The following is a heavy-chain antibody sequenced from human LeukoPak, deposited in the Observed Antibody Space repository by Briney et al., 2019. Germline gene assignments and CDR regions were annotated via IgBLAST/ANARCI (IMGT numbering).Heavy chain of an antibody. CDR3: ARVESHYDSSGYYLVPEY. CDR1: GYTFTSYG. J-gene: IGHJ4*02. D-gene: IGHD3-22*01. V-gene: IGHV1-18*01. Sequence: ASVKVSCKASGYTFTSYGISWVRQAPGQGLEWMGWIGAYNGSTNYAQKLQGRVTMTTDTSTSTAYMELRSLRSDDTAVYYCARVESHYDSSGYYLVPEYWGQGTLVTVSS. CDR2: IGAYNGST.